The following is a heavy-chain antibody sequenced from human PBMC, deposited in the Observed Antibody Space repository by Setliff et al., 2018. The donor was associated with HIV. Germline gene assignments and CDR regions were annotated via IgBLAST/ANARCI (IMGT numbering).Heavy chain of an antibody. CDR2: INHSGST. CDR1: GGSFGGYY. D-gene: IGHD1-26*01. Sequence: PSETLSLTCAVYGGSFGGYYWSWIRQPPGKGLEWIGEINHSGSTNYNPSLKSRVTISVDTSKNQFSLKLSSVTAADTAVYYCARDSGQSFPTAFDIWGQGTMVTVSS. CDR3: ARDSGQSFPTAFDI. V-gene: IGHV4-34*01. J-gene: IGHJ3*02.